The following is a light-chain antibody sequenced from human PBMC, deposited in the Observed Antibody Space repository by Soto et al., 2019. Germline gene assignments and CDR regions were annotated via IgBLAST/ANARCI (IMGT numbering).Light chain of an antibody. V-gene: IGLV2-14*03. CDR1: SSDVGGYNY. J-gene: IGLJ1*01. CDR2: DVS. Sequence: QSALTHPASVSGCPGQSITISCTGTSSDVGGYNYVSWYQQHPGKAPKLMIYDVSNRPSGVSNRFSGSKSGNTASLTISGLQAEDEADYYCSSYTSSSLHVFGTGTKLTVL. CDR3: SSYTSSSLHV.